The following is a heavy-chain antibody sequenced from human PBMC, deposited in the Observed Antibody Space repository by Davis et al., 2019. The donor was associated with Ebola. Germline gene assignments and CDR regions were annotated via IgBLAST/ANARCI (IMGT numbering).Heavy chain of an antibody. CDR2: INHSGCT. V-gene: IGHV4-34*01. CDR3: ARDSSYFTANYYFDY. D-gene: IGHD3-3*01. J-gene: IGHJ4*02. Sequence: GSLRLSCAVSGGSFSGYYWSWIRQPPGKGLEWLGEINHSGCTNYNPSLKSRVTISVDTSKNQFSLKLSSVTAADTAVYYCARDSSYFTANYYFDYWGQGTLVTVSS. CDR1: GGSFSGYY.